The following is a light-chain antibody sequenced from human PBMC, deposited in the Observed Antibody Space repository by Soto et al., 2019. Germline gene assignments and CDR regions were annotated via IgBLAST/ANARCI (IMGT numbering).Light chain of an antibody. CDR1: QSISSY. V-gene: IGKV1-39*01. CDR3: QQSYSTPLT. Sequence: DIQMTQSPSSLSASVGDRVTITFRASQSISSYLNWYQQKPGKAPKLLIYAASSLQSGIPPRVSGSGSGTDFTLTISSLPPEDFATEYCQQSYSTPLTFGGGTKVESK. CDR2: AAS. J-gene: IGKJ4*01.